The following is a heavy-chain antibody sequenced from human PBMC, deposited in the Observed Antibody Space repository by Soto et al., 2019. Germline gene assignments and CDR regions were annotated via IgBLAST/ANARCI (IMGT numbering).Heavy chain of an antibody. CDR3: AREGPYGDYERKSIEPIYYYYGMDV. V-gene: IGHV1-46*01. Sequence: ASVKVSCKASGYTLTSYYMHWVRQAPGQGLEWMGIINPSGGSTSYAQKFQGRVTMTRDTSTSTVYMELSSLRSEDTAVYYCAREGPYGDYERKSIEPIYYYYGMDVWGQGTTVTVSS. D-gene: IGHD4-17*01. J-gene: IGHJ6*02. CDR1: GYTLTSYY. CDR2: INPSGGST.